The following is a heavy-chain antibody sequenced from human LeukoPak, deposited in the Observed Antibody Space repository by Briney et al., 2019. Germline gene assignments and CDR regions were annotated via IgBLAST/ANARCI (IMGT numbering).Heavy chain of an antibody. J-gene: IGHJ4*02. Sequence: PGGSLRLSCAASGFTLSGYEMNWVRQAPGKGLEWVSYISSSGKTKFYADSVKGRFTISRDNAQNSLYLQMNSLRDEDTAVYYCATSGSYRFDYWGQGTLVTVSS. CDR3: ATSGSYRFDY. D-gene: IGHD1-26*01. V-gene: IGHV3-48*03. CDR1: GFTLSGYE. CDR2: ISSSGKTK.